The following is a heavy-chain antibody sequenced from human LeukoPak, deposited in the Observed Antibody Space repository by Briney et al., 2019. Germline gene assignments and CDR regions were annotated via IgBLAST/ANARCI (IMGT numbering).Heavy chain of an antibody. CDR3: ISYIPVEAIGH. Sequence: SSGTLSLTCAVSAYSISNAHFWGWIRQPPGKGLEWIESISPSGTTYYNPSLKSRVTISVDSSRRQFSLNLRSVTAADTAIYYCISYIPVEAIGHWGQGTLVTVSS. J-gene: IGHJ5*02. D-gene: IGHD2-2*01. CDR2: ISPSGTT. V-gene: IGHV4-38-2*01. CDR1: AYSISNAHF.